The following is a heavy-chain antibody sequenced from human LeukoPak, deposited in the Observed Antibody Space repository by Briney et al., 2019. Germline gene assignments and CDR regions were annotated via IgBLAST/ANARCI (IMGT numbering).Heavy chain of an antibody. V-gene: IGHV4-59*01. Sequence: SETLSLTCTVSGGSISSYYWSWIRQPPGKGLEWIGYIYYSGTTNYNPSLNSRVTISVDTSKNQFSLKVNSVTAADTAVYYCARHSYNYYGLDVWGQGTTITVSS. CDR2: IYYSGTT. D-gene: IGHD1-26*01. J-gene: IGHJ6*02. CDR3: ARHSYNYYGLDV. CDR1: GGSISSYY.